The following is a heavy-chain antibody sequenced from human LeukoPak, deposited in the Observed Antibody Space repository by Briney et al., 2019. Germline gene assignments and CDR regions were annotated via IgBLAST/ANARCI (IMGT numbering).Heavy chain of an antibody. D-gene: IGHD3/OR15-3a*01. CDR1: GFTFSSYN. V-gene: IGHV3-48*03. Sequence: PGGSLRLSCAGSGFTFSSYNLNWVRQAPGRGLEWLSYIDRTGTSKYYADSVKGRFTISRDNGKNSLYLEMNSLTVEDSAVYYCALDSYDFRPSDIWFDPWGQGTLVTVSS. CDR3: ALDSYDFRPSDIWFDP. J-gene: IGHJ5*02. CDR2: IDRTGTSK.